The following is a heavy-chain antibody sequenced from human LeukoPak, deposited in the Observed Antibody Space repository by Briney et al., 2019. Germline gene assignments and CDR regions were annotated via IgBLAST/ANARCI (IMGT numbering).Heavy chain of an antibody. CDR3: ARDLLLWFGELVGGDY. V-gene: IGHV1-18*01. J-gene: IGHJ4*02. CDR1: GYTFTSYG. CDR2: ISAYNGNT. Sequence: ASVKVSCKASGYTFTSYGISWVRQAPGQGLEWMGWISAYNGNTNYAQKLQGRVTMTTDTSTSTAYMELRSLRSDDTAVYYCARDLLLWFGELVGGDYWGQGTLVTVSS. D-gene: IGHD3-10*01.